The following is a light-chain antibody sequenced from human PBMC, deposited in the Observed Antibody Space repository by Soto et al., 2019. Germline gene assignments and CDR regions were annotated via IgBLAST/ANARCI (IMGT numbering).Light chain of an antibody. V-gene: IGKV3-20*01. CDR3: QQHGSSPRT. J-gene: IGKJ1*01. CDR2: GAS. Sequence: EIVLTQSPGTLSLSPGERATLSCRASRSISNYLAWYQQKPGQAPRLLIYGASSRATGIPDRFSGSGSGTDFTLTISRLEPEDFSVYYCQQHGSSPRTFGQGTKVDIK. CDR1: RSISNY.